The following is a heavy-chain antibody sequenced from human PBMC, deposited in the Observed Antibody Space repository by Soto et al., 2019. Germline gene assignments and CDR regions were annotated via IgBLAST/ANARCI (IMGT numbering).Heavy chain of an antibody. CDR1: GGSVSSGSYF. Sequence: SETLSLTCTVSGGSVSSGSYFWSWIRQPPGKGLEWLGYIYYSGSTNYSPSLKSRVTISVDTSKNQFSLKLSSVTAADTAVYYCARVGRIQLWLRFDPWGQGTLVTVSS. J-gene: IGHJ5*02. V-gene: IGHV4-61*01. CDR3: ARVGRIQLWLRFDP. CDR2: IYYSGST. D-gene: IGHD5-18*01.